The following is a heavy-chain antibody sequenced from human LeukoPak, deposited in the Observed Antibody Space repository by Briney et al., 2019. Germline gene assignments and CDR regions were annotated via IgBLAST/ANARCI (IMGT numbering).Heavy chain of an antibody. CDR3: ASGRVGYWIDY. CDR1: GGSISTYY. J-gene: IGHJ4*02. Sequence: SETLSLTCTVSGGSISTYYWSWIRQPPGKGLEWIGDIYYSGSTNYNPSLKSRVTISVDTSKNQFSLRLNSVTAADTAVYYCASGRVGYWIDYWGQGTLVTVSS. CDR2: IYYSGST. D-gene: IGHD3-22*01. V-gene: IGHV4-59*01.